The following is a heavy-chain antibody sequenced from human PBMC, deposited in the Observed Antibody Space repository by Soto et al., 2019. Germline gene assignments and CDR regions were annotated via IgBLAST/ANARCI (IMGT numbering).Heavy chain of an antibody. CDR1: GFTFTDYY. V-gene: IGHV3-11*01. J-gene: IGHJ4*02. CDR3: ARRSGTDKFFFDY. CDR2: ISSSGSTI. D-gene: IGHD6-13*01. Sequence: GGSLRLSCAASGFTFTDYYMTWIRQAPGKGLEWVSYISSSGSTIYSADSVKGRFTISRDNAKNSLYLQMNSLRAEDTAVYYCARRSGTDKFFFDYWGQGALVTVSS.